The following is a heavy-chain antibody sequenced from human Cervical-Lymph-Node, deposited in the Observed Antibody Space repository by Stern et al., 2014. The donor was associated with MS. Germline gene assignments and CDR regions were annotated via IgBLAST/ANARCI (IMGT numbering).Heavy chain of an antibody. V-gene: IGHV3-9*01. Sequence: VQLVQSGGDLVQPGRSLRLSCAASGFRFDLYAMHWVRQAPGKGLEWVAGISWNSVSIAYAGSVKGRFTISRDNVRNSLYLQMDSLRPEDTALYYCTKEIRRADSSPDYWGQGALVTVSS. J-gene: IGHJ4*02. CDR1: GFRFDLYA. CDR2: ISWNSVSI. D-gene: IGHD3-22*01. CDR3: TKEIRRADSSPDY.